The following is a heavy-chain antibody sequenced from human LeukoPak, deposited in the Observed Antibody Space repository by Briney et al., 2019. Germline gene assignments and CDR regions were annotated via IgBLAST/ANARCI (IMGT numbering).Heavy chain of an antibody. CDR2: IYHSGST. CDR1: GGSISSGGYS. CDR3: ARARRYGSGIYYYYGMDV. V-gene: IGHV4-30-2*01. D-gene: IGHD3-10*01. Sequence: SETLSLTCAVSGGSISSGGYSWSWMRQPPGKGLEWMGYIYHSGSTYYNSSLKSRATISVDRSKNQFSLKLSSVTAADTAVYYCARARRYGSGIYYYYGMDVWGQGTTVTVSS. J-gene: IGHJ6*02.